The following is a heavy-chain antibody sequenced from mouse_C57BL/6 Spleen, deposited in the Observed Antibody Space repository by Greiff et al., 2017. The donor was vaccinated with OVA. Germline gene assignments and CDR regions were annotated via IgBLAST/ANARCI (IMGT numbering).Heavy chain of an antibody. CDR1: GFTFSSYA. V-gene: IGHV5-4*03. Sequence: EVKVEESGGGLVKPGGSLKLSCAASGFTFSSYAMSWVRQTPEKRLEWVATISDGGSYTYYPDNVKGRFTISRDNAKNNLYLQMSHLKSEDTAMYYCARATVVAPLAYWGQGTLVTVSA. CDR2: ISDGGSYT. D-gene: IGHD1-1*01. J-gene: IGHJ3*01. CDR3: ARATVVAPLAY.